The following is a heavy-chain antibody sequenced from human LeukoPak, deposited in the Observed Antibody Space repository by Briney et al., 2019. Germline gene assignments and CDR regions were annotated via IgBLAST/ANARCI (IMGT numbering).Heavy chain of an antibody. J-gene: IGHJ1*01. D-gene: IGHD6-19*01. CDR1: GFTFSNAW. Sequence: GGSLRLSCAASGFTFSNAWMSWVRQAPGKGLEWVSTISGSGGSTYYADSVKGRFTISRDNSNNTLFLHLNSLRGEDTAVYYCTRNSGWYGLSWGQGTLVTVSS. V-gene: IGHV3-23*01. CDR3: TRNSGWYGLS. CDR2: ISGSGGST.